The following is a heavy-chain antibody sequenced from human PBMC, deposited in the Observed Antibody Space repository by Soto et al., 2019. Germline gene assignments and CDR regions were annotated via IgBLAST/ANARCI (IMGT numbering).Heavy chain of an antibody. CDR3: AKGGGSTVTTKNTVFDD. Sequence: PGGSLRLSCAASAFTFTNYAMTWVRQAPGKGLEWVSGISGSGGSTYYADSVKGRFTIYRDNSKNTLYLQMNSLRVDDTAVYYCAKGGGSTVTTKNTVFDDWGQGTLVTVSS. V-gene: IGHV3-23*01. CDR2: ISGSGGST. CDR1: AFTFTNYA. D-gene: IGHD4-4*01. J-gene: IGHJ4*02.